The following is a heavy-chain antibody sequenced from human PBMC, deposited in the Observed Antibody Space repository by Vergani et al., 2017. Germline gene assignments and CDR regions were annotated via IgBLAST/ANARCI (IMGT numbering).Heavy chain of an antibody. Sequence: QVQLQESGPGLVKPSETLSLTCTVSGGSISSYYWSWIRQPPGKGLEWIGYIYYSGSTNYNPSLKSRVTISVDTSKNQFSLKLSSVTAADTAVYYCAKDRRNWNQANFDYWGQGTLVTVSS. CDR2: IYYSGST. D-gene: IGHD1-1*01. CDR3: AKDRRNWNQANFDY. J-gene: IGHJ4*02. CDR1: GGSISSYY. V-gene: IGHV4-59*12.